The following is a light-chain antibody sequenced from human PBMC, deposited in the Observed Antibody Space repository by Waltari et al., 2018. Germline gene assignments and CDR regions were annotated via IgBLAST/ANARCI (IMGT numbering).Light chain of an antibody. CDR3: CSYAGSSTFWV. CDR2: DVT. V-gene: IGLV2-11*01. J-gene: IGLJ3*02. CDR1: SSDVGGSHY. Sequence: QSALTQPRSVSGSPGQSVTLLCPGTSSDVGGSHYVSRYQHHPGQSPKLIIYDVTKRHSGVSDRFSDSKSDNTASLTISGLQAEDEADYYCCSYAGSSTFWVFGGGTKLTVL.